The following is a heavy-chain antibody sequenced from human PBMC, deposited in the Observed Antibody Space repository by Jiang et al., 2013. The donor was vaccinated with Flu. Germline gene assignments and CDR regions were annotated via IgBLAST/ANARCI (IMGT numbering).Heavy chain of an antibody. Sequence: GPGLVKPSETLSLTCTVSGGSISSYYWSWIRQPPGKGLEWIGYIYYSGSTNYNPSLKSRVTISVDTSKNQFSLKLNSVTAADTAVYYCARHGCVSSCPFYYWGQGTLVTVSS. CDR2: IYYSGST. D-gene: IGHD6-13*01. CDR1: GGSISSYY. J-gene: IGHJ4*02. V-gene: IGHV4-59*08. CDR3: ARHGCVSSCPFYY.